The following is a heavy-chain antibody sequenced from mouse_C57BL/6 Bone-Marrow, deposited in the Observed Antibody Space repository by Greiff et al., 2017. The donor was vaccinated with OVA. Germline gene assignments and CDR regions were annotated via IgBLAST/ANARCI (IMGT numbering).Heavy chain of an antibody. CDR3: ARDYDYDGGLYYAMDY. CDR1: GYTFTSYW. CDR2: IDPSDSYT. J-gene: IGHJ4*01. D-gene: IGHD2-4*01. Sequence: QLPGAELVMPGASVKLSCKASGYTFTSYWMHWVKQRPGQGLEWIGEIDPSDSYTNYNQKFKGKSTLTVDKSSSTAYMQLSSLTSEDSAVYYCARDYDYDGGLYYAMDYWGQGTSVTVSS. V-gene: IGHV1-69*01.